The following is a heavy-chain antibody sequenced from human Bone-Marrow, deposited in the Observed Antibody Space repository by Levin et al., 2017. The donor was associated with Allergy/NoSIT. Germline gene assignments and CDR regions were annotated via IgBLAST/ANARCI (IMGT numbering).Heavy chain of an antibody. J-gene: IGHJ5*02. V-gene: IGHV4-4*02. D-gene: IGHD7-27*01. CDR2: IYHSGST. CDR3: ARRNVLAPGEDWFDP. Sequence: SSQTLSLPCGVSDDSIRSSNWWTWVRQPPGKGLEWIGEIYHSGSTNYNPSLKSRVTISVEKSKNQFSLKLSSVTAADTAVYYCARRNVLAPGEDWFDPWGQGILVTVSS. CDR1: DDSIRSSNW.